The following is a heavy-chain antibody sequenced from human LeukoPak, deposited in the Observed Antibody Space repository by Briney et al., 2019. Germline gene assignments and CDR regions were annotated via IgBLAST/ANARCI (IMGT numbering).Heavy chain of an antibody. J-gene: IGHJ3*01. CDR2: ISASGSRT. CDR3: ARDRSPYYYDSSGYGAFNV. Sequence: GGSRRLSCTSSGFDFNTFAMNWVRQAPGKGLEWVSGISASGSRTYYGGAAKGRFTISRDDSKNMLFLDTKNLKGEDTATYFCARDRSPYYYDSSGYGAFNVWGQGTTVTVSS. V-gene: IGHV3-23*01. D-gene: IGHD3-22*01. CDR1: GFDFNTFA.